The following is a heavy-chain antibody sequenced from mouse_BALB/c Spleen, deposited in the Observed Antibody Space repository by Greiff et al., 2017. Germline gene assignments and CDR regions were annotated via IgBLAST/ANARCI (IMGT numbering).Heavy chain of an antibody. CDR3: AREVYYAMDY. J-gene: IGHJ4*01. CDR2: IYPGNVNT. CDR1: GYTFTSYY. Sequence: VQLQQSGPELVKPGASVRISCKASGYTFTSYYIHWVKQRPGQGLEWIGWIYPGNVNTKYNEKFKGKATLTADKSSSTAYMQLSSLTSEDSAVYFCAREVYYAMDYWGQGTSVTVSS. V-gene: IGHV1S56*01.